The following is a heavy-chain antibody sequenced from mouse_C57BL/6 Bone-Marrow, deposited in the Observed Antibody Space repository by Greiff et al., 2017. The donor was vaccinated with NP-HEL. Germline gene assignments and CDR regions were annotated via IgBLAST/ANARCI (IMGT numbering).Heavy chain of an antibody. Sequence: QVQLKQPGAELVKPGASVKMSCKASGYTFTSYWITWVKQRPGQGLEWIGDIYPGSGSTNNNEKFKSKATLTVDTSSSTAYMQLSSLTSEDSAVYYCASVYSNYVYFDYWGQGTTLTVSS. V-gene: IGHV1-55*01. CDR1: GYTFTSYW. J-gene: IGHJ2*01. D-gene: IGHD2-5*01. CDR2: IYPGSGST. CDR3: ASVYSNYVYFDY.